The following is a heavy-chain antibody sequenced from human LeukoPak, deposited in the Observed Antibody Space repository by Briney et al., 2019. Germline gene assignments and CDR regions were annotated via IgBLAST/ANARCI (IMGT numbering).Heavy chain of an antibody. J-gene: IGHJ6*03. Sequence: TGGSLRLSCAASGFTFSSYSMNWVRQAPGKGLEWVSSISSSSSYIYYADSVKGRFTISRDNAKNSLYLQMNSLRAEDTAVYYCAKGGYSNGRYYYYYMNVWGEGTTVTVSS. V-gene: IGHV3-21*04. CDR1: GFTFSSYS. CDR2: ISSSSSYI. D-gene: IGHD5-18*01. CDR3: AKGGYSNGRYYYYYMNV.